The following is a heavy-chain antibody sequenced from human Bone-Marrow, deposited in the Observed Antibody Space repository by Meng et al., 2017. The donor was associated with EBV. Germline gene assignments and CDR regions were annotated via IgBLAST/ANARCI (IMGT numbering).Heavy chain of an antibody. J-gene: IGHJ4*02. D-gene: IGHD3-10*01. CDR1: GYTFTSYA. Sequence: AQLLQSGAEVKKPGASVKVSCKASGYTFTSYAMHWVRQAPGQRLEWMGWINAGNGNTKYSQKFQGRVTITRDTSASTAYMELSSLRSEDTAVYYCARSPLWFGESNFDYWGQGTLVTVSS. CDR2: INAGNGNT. V-gene: IGHV1-3*01. CDR3: ARSPLWFGESNFDY.